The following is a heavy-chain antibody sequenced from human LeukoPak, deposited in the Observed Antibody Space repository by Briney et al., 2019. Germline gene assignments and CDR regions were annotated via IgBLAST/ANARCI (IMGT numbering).Heavy chain of an antibody. V-gene: IGHV3-23*01. CDR1: GFTLSDYA. CDR2: IVGTGGTT. CDR3: AKGRGPTVIIVVPVKPSEQ. Sequence: GGSLRLSCTASGFTLSDYAMTWVRQAPGKGLEWVSSIVGTGGTTYFADSVKGRFTISRDTSKNTLFLQMSSLRPDDTALYFCAKGRGPTVIIVVPVKPSEQRGQGRLGNVSS. J-gene: IGHJ4*02. D-gene: IGHD1/OR15-1a*01.